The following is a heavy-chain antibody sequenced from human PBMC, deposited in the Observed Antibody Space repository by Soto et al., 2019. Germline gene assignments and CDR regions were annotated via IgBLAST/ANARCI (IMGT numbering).Heavy chain of an antibody. CDR2: ISSSSSTI. J-gene: IGHJ6*02. Sequence: PGGYIRLFCSAAGFSFSSYSMYCVRQATGKGLEWVSYISSSSSTIYYADSVKGRFTISRDNAKNSLYLQMNSLRDEDTAVYYCARDVRYFDLEADRYYYYVVASSGQRSTVTVS. CDR1: GFSFSSYS. CDR3: ARDVRYFDLEADRYYYYVVAS. V-gene: IGHV3-48*02. D-gene: IGHD3-9*01.